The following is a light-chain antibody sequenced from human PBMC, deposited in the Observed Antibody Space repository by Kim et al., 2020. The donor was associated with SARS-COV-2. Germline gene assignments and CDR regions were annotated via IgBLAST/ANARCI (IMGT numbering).Light chain of an antibody. CDR1: TGEVTSGYY. J-gene: IGLJ2*01. Sequence: QAVVTQEPSLTVSPGGTVTLTCAASTGEVTSGYYPNWFQQKPGQAPRALIYSTSNKDSWTPARFSSSLLGGKAALTLSGVQAEDESEYYCLVYYGGAQVFGGGTQLTVL. V-gene: IGLV7-43*01. CDR3: LVYYGGAQV. CDR2: STS.